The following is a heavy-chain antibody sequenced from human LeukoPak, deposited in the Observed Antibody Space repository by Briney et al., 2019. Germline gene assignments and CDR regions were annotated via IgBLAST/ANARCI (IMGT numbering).Heavy chain of an antibody. CDR2: IYYSGST. CDR1: GGSISSGGYY. D-gene: IGHD3-22*01. CDR3: ARGGLDYDSSGYYYYYYGMDV. J-gene: IGHJ6*02. Sequence: SETLSLTCTVSGGSISSGGYYWSWIRQPPGKGLEWIGYIYYSGSTNYNPSLKSRVTISVDTSKNQFSLKLSSVTAADTAVYYCARGGLDYDSSGYYYYYYGMDVWGQGTTVTVSS. V-gene: IGHV4-61*08.